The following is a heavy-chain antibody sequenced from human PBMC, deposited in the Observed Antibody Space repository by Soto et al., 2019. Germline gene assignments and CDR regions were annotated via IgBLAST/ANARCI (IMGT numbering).Heavy chain of an antibody. CDR3: AKGKQWLDS. CDR1: GFTFSSYG. D-gene: IGHD6-19*01. J-gene: IGHJ4*02. V-gene: IGHV3-30*18. CDR2: ISYDGSNK. Sequence: PGGSLRLSCAASGFTFSSYGMHWVRQAPGKGLEWVAVISYDGSNKYYADSVKGRFTISRDNSKNTLYLQMNSLRAEDTAVYYCAKGKQWLDSWGQGTLVTVSS.